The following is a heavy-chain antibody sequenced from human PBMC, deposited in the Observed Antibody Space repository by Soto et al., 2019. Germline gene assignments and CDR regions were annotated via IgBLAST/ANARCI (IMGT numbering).Heavy chain of an antibody. D-gene: IGHD3-16*01. J-gene: IGHJ3*02. CDR1: EDSFSSQG. V-gene: IGHV5-51*01. CDR2: IYPGDSDT. CDR3: ARHRTSPPEAFDI. Sequence: VESLRISCKGAEDSFSSQGVCCFRQKPGKGLEWMGIIYPGDSDTRYSPSFQGQVTISADKSISTAYLQWSSLKASDTAMSYCARHRTSPPEAFDIWGQATMVTV.